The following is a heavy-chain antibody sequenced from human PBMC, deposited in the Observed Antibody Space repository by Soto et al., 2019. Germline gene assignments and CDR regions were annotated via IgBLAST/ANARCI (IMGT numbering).Heavy chain of an antibody. D-gene: IGHD1-26*01. Sequence: ASVKVSCKASGYTFTSYAMHWVRQAPGQRLEWMGWINAGNGNTKYSQKFQGRVTITRDTSASTAYMELSSLRSDDTAVYYCASDSGIYYGSAFDIWGQGTMVTVSS. J-gene: IGHJ3*02. CDR2: INAGNGNT. CDR3: ASDSGIYYGSAFDI. CDR1: GYTFTSYA. V-gene: IGHV1-3*01.